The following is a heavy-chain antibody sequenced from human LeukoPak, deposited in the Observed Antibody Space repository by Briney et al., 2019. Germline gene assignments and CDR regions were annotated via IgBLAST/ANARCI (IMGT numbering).Heavy chain of an antibody. CDR2: INHSGST. D-gene: IGHD3-9*01. J-gene: IGHJ6*03. CDR1: GGSFSGYY. V-gene: IGHV4-34*01. CDR3: ARGRQPYYDILTGYSTKYYYYYYMDV. Sequence: SETLSLTCAVYGGSFSGYYWSWIRQPPGKGLGWIGEINHSGSTNYNPSLKSRVTISVDTSKNQFSLKLSSVTAADTAVYYCARGRQPYYDILTGYSTKYYYYYYMDVWGKGTTVTVSS.